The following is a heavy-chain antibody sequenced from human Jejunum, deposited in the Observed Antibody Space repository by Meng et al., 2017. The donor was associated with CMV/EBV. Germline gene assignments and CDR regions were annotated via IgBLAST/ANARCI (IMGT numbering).Heavy chain of an antibody. V-gene: IGHV3-74*01. CDR1: GLAFSAYR. J-gene: IGHJ6*02. Sequence: SCAASGLAFSAYRMHWVHQVAGKGLVWVSHIIGDGTTTTYADSMKGRFTISRDNAKNTLYLQMNSLRVEDTGVYYCGRGNYYAVDVWGQGTTVTVSS. CDR3: GRGNYYAVDV. CDR2: IIGDGTTT.